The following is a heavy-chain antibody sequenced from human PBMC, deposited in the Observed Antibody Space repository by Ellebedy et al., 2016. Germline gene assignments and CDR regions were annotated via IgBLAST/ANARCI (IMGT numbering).Heavy chain of an antibody. D-gene: IGHD3-16*01. V-gene: IGHV1-3*01. J-gene: IGHJ5*02. CDR2: IKGGNGNT. CDR1: GYIFTKFT. Sequence: ASVKVFCKASGYIFTKFTMHWVRQAPGQRLEWMGWIKGGNGNTKYAEKFQGRVTITSDTSASTAYMELSSLRSEDTAVYYCAKDGFDLGDNWFDPWGQGTRVTVSS. CDR3: AKDGFDLGDNWFDP.